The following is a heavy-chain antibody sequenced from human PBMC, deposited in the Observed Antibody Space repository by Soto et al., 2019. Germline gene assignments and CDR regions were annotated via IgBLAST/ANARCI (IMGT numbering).Heavy chain of an antibody. V-gene: IGHV1-69*08. CDR1: GGTFSSYT. CDR2: IIPILGIA. Sequence: QVQLVQSGAEVKKPGSSVKVSCKASGGTFSSYTISWVRQAPGQGLEWMGRIIPILGIANYAQKFQGRVTITADKSTSTAYMELSSLRSEDTAVYYCARDWPNWNYLPGPYYCYMDVWGKGTTVTVSS. CDR3: ARDWPNWNYLPGPYYCYMDV. D-gene: IGHD1-7*01. J-gene: IGHJ6*03.